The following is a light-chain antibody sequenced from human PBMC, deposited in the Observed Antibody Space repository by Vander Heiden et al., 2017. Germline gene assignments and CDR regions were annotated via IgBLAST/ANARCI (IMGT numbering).Light chain of an antibody. CDR1: QSVSSY. Sequence: ELVLTLSPSTLSLSPAERATPPSRASQSVSSYLDWYQQKPGQAPRLLIYDASNRATGIPARFSGSGSGTDFTLTISSLEPEDFAVYYCQQRSNWPGLTFGGGTKVEIK. CDR2: DAS. J-gene: IGKJ4*01. CDR3: QQRSNWPGLT. V-gene: IGKV3-11*01.